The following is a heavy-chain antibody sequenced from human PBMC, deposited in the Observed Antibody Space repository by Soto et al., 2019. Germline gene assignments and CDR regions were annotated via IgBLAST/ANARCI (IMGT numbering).Heavy chain of an antibody. Sequence: GGSLRLSCAVSGLTVSSNYMSWVRQAPGKGLEWVSVIYSDGGTYYADSVKGRFTISKDNSKNTLYLQMSRLRAEDTAMYYCASMVRGAPVGFWGQGTLVTVSS. V-gene: IGHV3-53*01. D-gene: IGHD3-10*01. CDR3: ASMVRGAPVGF. J-gene: IGHJ4*02. CDR2: IYSDGGT. CDR1: GLTVSSNY.